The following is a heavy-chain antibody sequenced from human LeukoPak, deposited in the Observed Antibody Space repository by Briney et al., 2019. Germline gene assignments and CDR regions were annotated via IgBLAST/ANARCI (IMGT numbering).Heavy chain of an antibody. CDR3: ARADIVATYGYYYYMDV. J-gene: IGHJ6*03. CDR2: IIPIFGTA. V-gene: IGHV1-69*13. D-gene: IGHD5-12*01. CDR1: GGTFSSYS. Sequence: SVKVSCKASGGTFSSYSISWVRQDPGEGLEWMGGIIPIFGTANYAQQFQHRVTITADESTSTAYMELSSLRSEDTAVYYCARADIVATYGYYYYMDVWGKGTTVTISS.